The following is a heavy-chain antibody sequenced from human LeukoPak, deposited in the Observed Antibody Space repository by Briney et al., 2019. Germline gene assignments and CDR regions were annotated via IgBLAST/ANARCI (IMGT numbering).Heavy chain of an antibody. CDR2: ISYDGRIK. J-gene: IGHJ4*02. D-gene: IGHD3-16*02. Sequence: GGSLRLSCTGSGFTFTTYALHWVRQGPGKGPEWVAVISYDGRIKYYADSVKGRFTISRDNSKNTLHLQMNSLRTEDTAFYYCARVGSGSYLKGYFDYWGQGTLVSVSS. CDR1: GFTFTTYA. V-gene: IGHV3-30*04. CDR3: ARVGSGSYLKGYFDY.